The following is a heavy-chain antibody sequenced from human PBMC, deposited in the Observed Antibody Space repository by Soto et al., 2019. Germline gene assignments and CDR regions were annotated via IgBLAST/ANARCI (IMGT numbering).Heavy chain of an antibody. V-gene: IGHV4-34*01. CDR1: GGSFSGYY. CDR2: INHSGNT. D-gene: IGHD3-10*01. CDR3: ARGDRMVRGVIIADWFGP. J-gene: IGHJ5*02. Sequence: SETLSLTCAVYGGSFSGYYWSWIRQPPGKGLEWIGEINHSGNTNYNPSLKSRVTISVDTSKNQFSLKLSSVTAADTAVYYCARGDRMVRGVIIADWFGPWGQGTLVTVSS.